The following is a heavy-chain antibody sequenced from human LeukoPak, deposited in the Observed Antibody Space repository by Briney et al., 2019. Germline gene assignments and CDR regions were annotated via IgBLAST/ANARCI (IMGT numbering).Heavy chain of an antibody. CDR1: GFTFDDYA. Sequence: GGSLRLSCAASGFTFDDYAMHWVRQAPGKGLEWVSGISWNSGSIGYADSVKGRFTISRDNAKNSLYLQMNSLRAEDTALYYCAKAIYDSSGYYDYWGQGTLVTVSS. D-gene: IGHD3-22*01. V-gene: IGHV3-9*01. CDR3: AKAIYDSSGYYDY. J-gene: IGHJ4*02. CDR2: ISWNSGSI.